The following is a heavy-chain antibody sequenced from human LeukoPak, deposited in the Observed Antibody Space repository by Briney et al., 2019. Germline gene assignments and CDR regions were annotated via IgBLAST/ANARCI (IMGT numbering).Heavy chain of an antibody. J-gene: IGHJ5*02. CDR2: ILYSQNT. Sequence: SETLSLTCSVSSGSISPYYWSWIRQPPRKGREWVGYILYSQNTNYNPSLKSRLTISLDTSKKQFSLKRNSVTAADTAVYYCARHGSGVWFDPWGQGTLVTVSS. CDR3: ARHGSGVWFDP. CDR1: SGSISPYY. D-gene: IGHD2-15*01. V-gene: IGHV4-59*08.